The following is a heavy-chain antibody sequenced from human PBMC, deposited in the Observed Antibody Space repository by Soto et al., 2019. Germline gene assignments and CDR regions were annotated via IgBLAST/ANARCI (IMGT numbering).Heavy chain of an antibody. CDR2: IIPMFSLT. V-gene: IGHV1-69*08. Sequence: QIQLVQSGAEVKKPGSSVRVSCQASGGAFSTFTINWVRQAPGQGLEWMGRIIPMFSLTKYAQKVQGRVTITADKSTDLVFMELSSLQSDDTAVYYCAIDLDHTSSSVLPYWGQGTLVTVSS. CDR1: GGAFSTFT. J-gene: IGHJ4*02. CDR3: AIDLDHTSSSVLPY. D-gene: IGHD6-6*01.